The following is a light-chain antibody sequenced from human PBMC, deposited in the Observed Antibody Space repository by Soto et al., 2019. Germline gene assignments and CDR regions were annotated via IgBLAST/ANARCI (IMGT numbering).Light chain of an antibody. CDR2: DVS. V-gene: IGLV2-11*01. J-gene: IGLJ1*01. CDR3: CSFAGYYTSYV. Sequence: QSALTQPRSVSGSPGQSVTISCTGSSNYVSWYQQHPGRAPKLMIYDVSRRPSGVPDRFSGSKSRNTASLTISGLQAEDEADYFCCSFAGYYTSYVFGPGTKVTVL. CDR1: SNY.